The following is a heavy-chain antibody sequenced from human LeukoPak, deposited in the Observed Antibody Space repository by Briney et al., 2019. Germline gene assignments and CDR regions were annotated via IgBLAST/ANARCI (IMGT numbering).Heavy chain of an antibody. CDR3: ARDLKTRPGPYYLDY. CDR1: GYTFTSYG. CDR2: ISAYNGNT. V-gene: IGHV1-18*01. J-gene: IGHJ4*02. Sequence: GASVKVSCKASGYTFTSYGISWVRQAPGQGLEWMGWISAYNGNTNYAQKLQGRVTMTRDTSISTAYMELSRLRSDDTAVYYCARDLKTRPGPYYLDYWGQGTLVTVSS.